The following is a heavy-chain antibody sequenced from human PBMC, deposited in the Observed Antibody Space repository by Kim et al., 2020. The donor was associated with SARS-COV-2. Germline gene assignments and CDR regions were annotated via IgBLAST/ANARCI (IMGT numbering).Heavy chain of an antibody. V-gene: IGHV1-46*01. J-gene: IGHJ5*02. CDR3: ARDQSNDSGGDNWFDP. Sequence: ASVKVSCKASGYTFTSYYMHWVRQAPGQGLEWMGIINPSGGSTSYAQKFQGRVTMTRDTSTSTVYMELSSLRSEDTAVYYCARDQSNDSGGDNWFDPWGQGTLVTVSS. CDR1: GYTFTSYY. D-gene: IGHD6-25*01. CDR2: INPSGGST.